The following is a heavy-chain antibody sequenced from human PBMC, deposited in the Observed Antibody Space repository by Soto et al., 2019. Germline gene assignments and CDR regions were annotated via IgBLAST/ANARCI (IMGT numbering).Heavy chain of an antibody. V-gene: IGHV1-18*01. CDR3: ARGPRTGSSGGETVDY. J-gene: IGHJ4*02. Sequence: QVQLVQSGAEVKKPGASVKVSCKAYGYTFTSYGISWVRQAPGQGLEWMGWISAYNGNTNYAQKLQGRVTMTTDTSTSTADMELRSLRSDDTAVYYCARGPRTGSSGGETVDYWGQGTLVTLSS. CDR1: GYTFTSYG. D-gene: IGHD6-19*01. CDR2: ISAYNGNT.